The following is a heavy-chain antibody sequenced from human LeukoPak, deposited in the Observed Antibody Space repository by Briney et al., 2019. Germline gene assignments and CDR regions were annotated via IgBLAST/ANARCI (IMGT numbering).Heavy chain of an antibody. J-gene: IGHJ4*02. CDR3: AKGSSWGGRYYFDY. Sequence: GGSLRLSCAASAFTFSSYAMNWVRQAPGRGLEWVSAISGSGGSTHYADSVKGRFTISRDNSKNTLYLQMNSLRAEDTAVYYCAKGSSWGGRYYFDYWGQGTLDSVSS. D-gene: IGHD3-16*01. CDR2: ISGSGGST. V-gene: IGHV3-23*01. CDR1: AFTFSSYA.